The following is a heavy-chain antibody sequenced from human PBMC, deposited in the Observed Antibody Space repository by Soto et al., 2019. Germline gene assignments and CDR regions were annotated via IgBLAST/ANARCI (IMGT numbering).Heavy chain of an antibody. CDR3: ARGPVYYDSSGYYSD. J-gene: IGHJ4*02. CDR1: GGSISSYY. V-gene: IGHV4-59*01. D-gene: IGHD3-22*01. Sequence: QVQLQESGPGLVKPSETLSLTCTVSGGSISSYYWSWIRQPPGKGLEWIGYIYYSGSTNYNPSIKSRVTISVDTYKNQFSLKLSSVTAADTAVYYCARGPVYYDSSGYYSDWGQGTLVTVSS. CDR2: IYYSGST.